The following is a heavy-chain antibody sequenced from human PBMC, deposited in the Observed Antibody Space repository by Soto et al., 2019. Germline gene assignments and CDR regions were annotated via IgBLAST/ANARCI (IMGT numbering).Heavy chain of an antibody. V-gene: IGHV4-39*01. CDR2: IDYTGNT. Sequence: SETLYLTCTISGFSISRSSYYWGCIRQPPGKGLEWIASIDYTGNTFYNPSLTSRVTISVDTSKNQFSLKVTSVTAADTAVYYCARINKGYGTDSWGQGTLVTVSS. D-gene: IGHD5-18*01. CDR1: GFSISRSSYY. CDR3: ARINKGYGTDS. J-gene: IGHJ4*02.